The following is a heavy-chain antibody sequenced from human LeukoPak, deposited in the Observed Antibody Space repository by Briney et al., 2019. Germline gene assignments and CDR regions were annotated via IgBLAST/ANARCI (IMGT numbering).Heavy chain of an antibody. CDR2: INLISGGT. CDR3: ASLLNTGYIIYFDS. Sequence: ASVKVSCKASGYTFTGYYMHWVRQAPGQGLEWMGWINLISGGTNFAQQFRGRVTITMDTSISTAFMELSRLTSDDTAVYYCASLLNTGYIIYFDSWGQGALVTVSS. D-gene: IGHD5-12*01. V-gene: IGHV1-2*02. CDR1: GYTFTGYY. J-gene: IGHJ4*02.